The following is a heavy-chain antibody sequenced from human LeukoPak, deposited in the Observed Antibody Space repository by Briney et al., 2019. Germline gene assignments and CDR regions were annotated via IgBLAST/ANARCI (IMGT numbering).Heavy chain of an antibody. V-gene: IGHV3-23*01. D-gene: IGHD3-22*01. Sequence: PGGSLRLSCAASDFSFITYAMSWARQAPGKGLEWVSTISGGGDVTYYADSVKGRFTISRDNSKNTLSLQMNSLRVEDTAVYYCAKGTTMIVVVTLNDAFDIWGQGTMVTVSS. J-gene: IGHJ3*02. CDR2: ISGGGDVT. CDR1: DFSFITYA. CDR3: AKGTTMIVVVTLNDAFDI.